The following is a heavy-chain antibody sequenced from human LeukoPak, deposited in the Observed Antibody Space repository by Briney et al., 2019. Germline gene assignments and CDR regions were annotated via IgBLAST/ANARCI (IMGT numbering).Heavy chain of an antibody. CDR2: ITYDSANK. D-gene: IGHD2-21*02. V-gene: IGHV3-23*01. CDR3: TKRKPTGSVTVDEY. CDR1: GFTFSSFS. Sequence: GGSLRLSCTTSGFTFSSFSMSCVRQTPGKGLEWVSTITYDSANKWHADSVKGRFTISRDNSKNTLYLQMHSLRADDTALYYCTKRKPTGSVTVDEYWGQGALVTVSS. J-gene: IGHJ4*02.